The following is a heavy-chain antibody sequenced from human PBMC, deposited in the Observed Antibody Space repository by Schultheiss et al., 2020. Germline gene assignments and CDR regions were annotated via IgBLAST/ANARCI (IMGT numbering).Heavy chain of an antibody. J-gene: IGHJ6*02. Sequence: GGSLRLSCAASGFTFSSYGMHWVRQAPGKVPECVAVISYDGTNKYYADSVKGRFAISRDNSKSTLYLQMNSLRAEDTAVYYCAKAEDIVIVPYVNYGMDVWGQGTTVTVSS. V-gene: IGHV3-30*18. CDR3: AKAEDIVIVPYVNYGMDV. CDR1: GFTFSSYG. D-gene: IGHD2-2*01. CDR2: ISYDGTNK.